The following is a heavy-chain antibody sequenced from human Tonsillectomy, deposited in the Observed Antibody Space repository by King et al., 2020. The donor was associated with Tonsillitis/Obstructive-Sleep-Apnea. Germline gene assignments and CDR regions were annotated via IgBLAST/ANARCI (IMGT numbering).Heavy chain of an antibody. CDR1: GFTVSSNH. D-gene: IGHD3-16*02. V-gene: IGHV3-66*01. CDR2: IYSGGNI. Sequence: VQLVESGGGLVQPGGSLRLSCAASGFTVSSNHMSWVRQAPGKGLEWVSAIYSGGNIHYADSVKGRFTISRDNSKNTVYVQMNSLRAEDTAVYYCARGLVNPGYFDYWGQGTLVTVSS. J-gene: IGHJ4*02. CDR3: ARGLVNPGYFDY.